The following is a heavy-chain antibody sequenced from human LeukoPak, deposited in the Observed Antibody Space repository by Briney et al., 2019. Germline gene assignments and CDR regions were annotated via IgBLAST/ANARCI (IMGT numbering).Heavy chain of an antibody. CDR1: GGSFSGYY. D-gene: IGHD2-2*01. Sequence: SETLSLTCAVYGGSFSGYYWSWIRQPPGKGLEWIGEINHSGSTNYNPSLKSRVTISVDTSKSQFSLKLSSVTAADTAVYYCAGRWVKYCSSTSCHYYYYGMDVWGQGTTVTVSS. CDR2: INHSGST. V-gene: IGHV4-34*01. J-gene: IGHJ6*02. CDR3: AGRWVKYCSSTSCHYYYYGMDV.